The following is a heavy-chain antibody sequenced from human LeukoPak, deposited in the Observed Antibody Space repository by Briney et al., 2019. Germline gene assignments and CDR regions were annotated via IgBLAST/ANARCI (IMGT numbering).Heavy chain of an antibody. CDR3: ARGVYGDYSYAY. CDR2: IIPIFGTA. Sequence: ASVKVSCKASGGTFISYAISWVRQAPGQGLEWMGGIIPIFGTANYAQKFQGRVTITADESTSTAYMELSSLRSEDTAVYYCARGVYGDYSYAYWGQGTLVTVSS. D-gene: IGHD4-17*01. CDR1: GGTFISYA. J-gene: IGHJ4*02. V-gene: IGHV1-69*01.